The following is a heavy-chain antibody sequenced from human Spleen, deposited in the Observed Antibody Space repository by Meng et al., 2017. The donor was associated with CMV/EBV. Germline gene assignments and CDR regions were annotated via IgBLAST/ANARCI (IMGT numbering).Heavy chain of an antibody. CDR2: IGGSGYSTHT. CDR1: AFIVSNNY. D-gene: IGHD4-11*01. Sequence: SCAASAFIVSNNYMTWVRQAPGKGLEWVSGIGGSGYSTHTYYADSVEGRFTISRDDSKNTLYLQMNSLRAEDTAVYYCAKGDSNLARYNCFDPWGQGTLVTVSS. CDR3: AKGDSNLARYNCFDP. V-gene: IGHV3-23*01. J-gene: IGHJ5*01.